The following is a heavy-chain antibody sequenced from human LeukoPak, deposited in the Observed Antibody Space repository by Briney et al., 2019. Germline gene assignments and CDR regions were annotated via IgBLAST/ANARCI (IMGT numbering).Heavy chain of an antibody. D-gene: IGHD3-3*01. J-gene: IGHJ3*02. Sequence: ASVKASCKASGYTFTGYYMHWVRQAPGQGLEWMGWINPNSGGTNYAQKFQGRVTMTRDTSISTAYMELSRLRSDDTAVYYCARVQSEYYDFWSGPQDAFDIWGQGTMVTVSS. CDR2: INPNSGGT. CDR1: GYTFTGYY. CDR3: ARVQSEYYDFWSGPQDAFDI. V-gene: IGHV1-2*02.